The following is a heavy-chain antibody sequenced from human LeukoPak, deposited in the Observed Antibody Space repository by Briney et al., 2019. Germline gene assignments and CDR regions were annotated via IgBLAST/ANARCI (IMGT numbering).Heavy chain of an antibody. J-gene: IGHJ4*02. CDR1: ARTFSNAW. D-gene: IGHD3-3*01. V-gene: IGHV3-15*01. CDR2: IKSKTDGGTT. CDR3: TTDGRNYDFWSGLAYYFDY. Sequence: GGSLRLSCASPARTFSNAWMSWVRQAPGKGLERVGRIKSKTDGGTTDYAAPVKGRFTVSRDYSKNTLYLQMNSLKTEDTAVYYCTTDGRNYDFWSGLAYYFDYWGQGTLVAVSS.